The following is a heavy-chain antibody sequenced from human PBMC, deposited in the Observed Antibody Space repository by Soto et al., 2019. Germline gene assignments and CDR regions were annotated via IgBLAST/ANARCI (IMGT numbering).Heavy chain of an antibody. CDR2: ISPYNGNT. CDR3: ARYQSFDRNYYYCIDV. Sequence: GASVKVSCKASGYSFTSYGIGWVRQAPGQGLEWMGWISPYNGNTYYAQKLQGRVTMTTDTSTNTVYMELGSLRSDDTAVYYCARYQSFDRNYYYCIDVWGQGTTVTVSS. CDR1: GYSFTSYG. V-gene: IGHV1-18*01. J-gene: IGHJ6*02.